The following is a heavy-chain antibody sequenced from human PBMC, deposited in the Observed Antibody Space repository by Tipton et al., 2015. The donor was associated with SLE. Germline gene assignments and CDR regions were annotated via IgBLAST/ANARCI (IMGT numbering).Heavy chain of an antibody. CDR1: GGSISSNSYY. D-gene: IGHD5-24*01. V-gene: IGHV4-39*07. CDR3: ARLCQLYSFVY. J-gene: IGHJ4*02. CDR2: TYYSGST. Sequence: TLSLTCTVSGGSISSNSYYWGWIRQPPGKGLEWIGSTYYSGSTYYNPSLKSRVTISVDTPKNQFSLKLSSVTAADPAVYYCARLCQLYSFVYWGQGTLVTVSS.